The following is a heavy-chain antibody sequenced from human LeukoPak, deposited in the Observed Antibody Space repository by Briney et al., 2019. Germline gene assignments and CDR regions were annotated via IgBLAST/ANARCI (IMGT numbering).Heavy chain of an antibody. J-gene: IGHJ5*02. CDR2: ISAYNGNT. CDR1: GYTFTSYG. Sequence: ASVKVSCKASGYTFTSYGISWVRQAPGQGLEWMGWISAYNGNTNYAQKFQGRVTMTRDTSISTVYMELSRLRSDDTAVYYCARDPLGYCSNTKCYDNWFDPWGQGTLVTVSS. CDR3: ARDPLGYCSNTKCYDNWFDP. V-gene: IGHV1-18*01. D-gene: IGHD2-2*01.